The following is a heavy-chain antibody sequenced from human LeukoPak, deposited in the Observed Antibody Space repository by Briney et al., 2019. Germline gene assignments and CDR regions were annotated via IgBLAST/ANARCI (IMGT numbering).Heavy chain of an antibody. CDR1: GYTFSRYG. CDR3: TTDTFGARDS. Sequence: PGGSLRLSCAASGYTFSRYGMHWVRQGPGKGLVWVSRINEDGSSTSYAESVRGRFTISRDNAKNTLYLQMNSLRAEDAAVYYCTTDTFGARDSWGQGTLVTVSS. J-gene: IGHJ4*02. V-gene: IGHV3-74*01. CDR2: INEDGSST. D-gene: IGHD3-10*01.